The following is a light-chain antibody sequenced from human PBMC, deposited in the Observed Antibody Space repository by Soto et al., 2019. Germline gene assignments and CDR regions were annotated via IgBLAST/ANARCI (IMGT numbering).Light chain of an antibody. V-gene: IGKV3-15*01. CDR2: GAS. CDR3: QEYNNWPT. J-gene: IGKJ1*01. Sequence: EIVMTQSPATLSVSPGERATLSCRASQSVSSNLAWYQQKPGQAPRFLIYGASTRATDIPVRFSGSGSGTEFTLTISSLQSEDFAVYYFQEYNNWPTFGQGTKVEIK. CDR1: QSVSSN.